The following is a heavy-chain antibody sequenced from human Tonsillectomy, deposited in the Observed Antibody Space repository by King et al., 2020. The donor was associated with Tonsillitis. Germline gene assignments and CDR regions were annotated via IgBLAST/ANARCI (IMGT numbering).Heavy chain of an antibody. CDR2: ISDSNYR. J-gene: IGHJ3*01. D-gene: IGHD3-22*01. CDR3: TKDKGADYYDSGRGAFDV. V-gene: IGHV3-21*01. CDR1: GFIFANSD. Sequence: QLVQSGGGLVKPGGSLRLSCETSGFIFANSDMNWVRQAPGKGLEGVSSISDSNYRHYADSVKGRFPISRDNAKNSLYLQMNSLSAEDTAVYNCTKDKGADYYDSGRGAFDVWGQGTMVTVSS.